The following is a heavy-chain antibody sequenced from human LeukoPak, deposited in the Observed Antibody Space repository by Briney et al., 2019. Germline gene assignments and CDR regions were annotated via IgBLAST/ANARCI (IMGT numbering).Heavy chain of an antibody. J-gene: IGHJ5*02. V-gene: IGHV4-59*08. CDR1: GGSISSSY. CDR2: ISYSGST. CDR3: ARRGVEMAPVRPDNWFDP. D-gene: IGHD5-24*01. Sequence: SETLSLTCTVSGGSISSSYWGWIRQPPGKGLEWIGYISYSGSTKYNPSLKSRVTLSVDTSKNQFSLKVNSVTAADTAVYYCARRGVEMAPVRPDNWFDPWAREPWSPSPQ.